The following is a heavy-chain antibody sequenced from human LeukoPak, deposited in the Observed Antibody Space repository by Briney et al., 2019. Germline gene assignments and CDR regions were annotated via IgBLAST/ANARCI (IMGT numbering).Heavy chain of an antibody. V-gene: IGHV3-43*02. CDR2: ISGDGGST. D-gene: IGHD3-3*01. CDR3: AKDLRADLFGVVNVYYYYYGMDV. J-gene: IGHJ6*02. Sequence: PGGSLRLSCAASGFTFYDYAMHWVRQAPGKGLEWVSLISGDGGSTYYVDSVKGRFTISRDNSKNSLYLQMNSLRTEDTALYYCAKDLRADLFGVVNVYYYYYGMDVWGQGTTVTVSS. CDR1: GFTFYDYA.